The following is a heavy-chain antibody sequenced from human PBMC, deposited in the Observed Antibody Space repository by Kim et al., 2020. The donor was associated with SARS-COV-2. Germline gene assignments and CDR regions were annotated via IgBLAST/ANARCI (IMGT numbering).Heavy chain of an antibody. J-gene: IGHJ6*02. CDR1: GFTFSNYW. CDR2: INLDGSEK. Sequence: GGSLRLSCAASGFTFSNYWMTWVRQAPGKGLEWVANINLDGSEKNYVDSVKGRFTISRDNAKNSLCLQMHSLRAEDTAVYYCARARPMDVWGQGTTVTVSS. V-gene: IGHV3-7*03. D-gene: IGHD6-25*01. CDR3: ARARPMDV.